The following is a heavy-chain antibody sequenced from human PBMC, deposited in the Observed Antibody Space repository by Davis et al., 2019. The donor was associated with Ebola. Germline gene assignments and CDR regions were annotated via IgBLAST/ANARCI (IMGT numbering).Heavy chain of an antibody. J-gene: IGHJ6*02. CDR2: IWFDGSNK. CDR3: AREMTIYSGYELYYYYYGMDV. Sequence: GGSLRPSCAASGFTFSSYGMHWVRQAPGKGLEWVAVIWFDGSNKYYADSVKGRFTISRDNSKNTLYLQMNSLIAEDTAVYYCAREMTIYSGYELYYYYYGMDVWGQGTTVTVSS. V-gene: IGHV3-33*01. D-gene: IGHD5-12*01. CDR1: GFTFSSYG.